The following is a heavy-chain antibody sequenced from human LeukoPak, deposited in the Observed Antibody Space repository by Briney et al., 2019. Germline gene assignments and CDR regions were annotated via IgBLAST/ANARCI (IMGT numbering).Heavy chain of an antibody. V-gene: IGHV3-23*01. J-gene: IGHJ4*02. CDR2: IDKIGDKK. CDR1: GFSFSSYA. D-gene: IGHD2-8*02. Sequence: GGSLRLSCAASGFSFSSYAMSWVRHAPEKGLEWVSGIDKIGDKKYNADSVKGRFTISRDNSKNTLYLQMNSLRAGDTAVYYCAKDRSDVPVAGFDYRGQGTLVTVSS. CDR3: AKDRSDVPVAGFDY.